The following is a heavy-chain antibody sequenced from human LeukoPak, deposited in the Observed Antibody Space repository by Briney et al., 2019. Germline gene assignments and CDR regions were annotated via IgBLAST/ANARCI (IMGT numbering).Heavy chain of an antibody. Sequence: SVKVSCKASGGTFSSYTISWVRQAPGQGLEWMGRIIPILGIANYAQKFQGRVTITADKSTSTAYMELSSLRSEDTAVYYCASHGRFLEWSIEYWGQGAQVTVSS. CDR2: IIPILGIA. CDR3: ASHGRFLEWSIEY. D-gene: IGHD3-3*01. J-gene: IGHJ4*02. CDR1: GGTFSSYT. V-gene: IGHV1-69*02.